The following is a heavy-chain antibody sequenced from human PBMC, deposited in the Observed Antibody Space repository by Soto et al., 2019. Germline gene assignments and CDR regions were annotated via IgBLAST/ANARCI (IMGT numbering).Heavy chain of an antibody. CDR2: IYWDDDK. J-gene: IGHJ5*02. D-gene: IGHD1-7*01. CDR3: AHNPITGTTFGWFDP. Sequence: SCPTLVNPTQTPTLTCTFPGVSLSTSGVGVGLIPQPPGKALEWLALIYWDDDKRYSPSLKSRLTITKDTSKNQVVLTMTNMDPVDTATYYCAHNPITGTTFGWFDPWGQGTLVTVSS. CDR1: GVSLSTSGVG. V-gene: IGHV2-5*02.